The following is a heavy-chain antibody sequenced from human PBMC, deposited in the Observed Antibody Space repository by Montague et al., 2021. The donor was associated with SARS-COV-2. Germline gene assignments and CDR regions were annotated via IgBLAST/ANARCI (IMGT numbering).Heavy chain of an antibody. CDR2: SRYGGTS. CDR3: ARQDIQIRFDL. J-gene: IGHJ2*01. CDR1: SGSISNDICY. D-gene: IGHD1-1*01. V-gene: IGHV4-39*01. Sequence: SETLSLTCTVSSGSISNDICYWGWIRQPPGKGPEWIGGSRYGGTSYYNPSPKSRVTISIATSKNQWSLKMTAVTAADKAVSFCARQDIQIRFDLWGRGTLVTVSS.